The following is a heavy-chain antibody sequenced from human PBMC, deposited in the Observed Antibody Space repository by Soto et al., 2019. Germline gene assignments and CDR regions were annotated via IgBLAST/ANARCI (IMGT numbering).Heavy chain of an antibody. Sequence: EVQLVESGGGLVQPGGSLRLSCAASGFSVSDNYMSWVRQAPWKGLEWISVIYSSGDTYYADSVKVRLTISRDNSRNTLYLQINDLRVEHTAIYYCARDPGYGRGVSIDPWGQGIQVTISS. J-gene: IGHJ5*02. CDR3: ARDPGYGRGVSIDP. D-gene: IGHD2-8*01. CDR1: GFSVSDNY. CDR2: IYSSGDT. V-gene: IGHV3-66*01.